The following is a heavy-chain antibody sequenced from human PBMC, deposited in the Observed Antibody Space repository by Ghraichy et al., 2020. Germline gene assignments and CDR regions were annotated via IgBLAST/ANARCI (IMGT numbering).Heavy chain of an antibody. J-gene: IGHJ4*02. Sequence: SQTISLTCVISGDSLSSNGVAWNWIRQSPSRGLEWLGRTYYRSKWYSEYAISVKSRITINPDTSKNQFSLHLSSLTPGDTALYYCVRGQWSAFNFWGQGTLVTVSS. CDR2: TYYRSKWYS. V-gene: IGHV6-1*01. CDR3: VRGQWSAFNF. D-gene: IGHD6-19*01. CDR1: GDSLSSNGVA.